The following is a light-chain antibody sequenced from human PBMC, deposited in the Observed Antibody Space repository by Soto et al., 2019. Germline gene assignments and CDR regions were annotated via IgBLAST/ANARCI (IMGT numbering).Light chain of an antibody. CDR1: QTISNW. J-gene: IGKJ3*01. V-gene: IGKV1-5*01. CDR3: QQYRSYAT. Sequence: DIQLTQSPSTLSASVGDRVTISCRASQTISNWLAWYQQKPGKAPKLLIYDASSLESGVPSRFSGSGSGTEFTLSISSLQADDFGTYYCQQYRSYATFGPGTKVDIQ. CDR2: DAS.